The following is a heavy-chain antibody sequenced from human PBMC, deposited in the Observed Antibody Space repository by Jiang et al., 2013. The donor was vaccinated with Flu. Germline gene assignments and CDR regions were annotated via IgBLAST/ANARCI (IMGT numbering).Heavy chain of an antibody. J-gene: IGHJ4*02. CDR1: GFTFSDYY. CDR2: ISSSGDT. D-gene: IGHD6-13*01. Sequence: RLSCAASGFTFSDYYMSWIRQAPGKGLEWISYISSSGDTNYADSVKGRFTISRDYAKNSLYLQMNSLRAEDTAVYYCARHPDISAAGASRHFDYWGQGTQATVSS. V-gene: IGHV3-11*06. CDR3: ARHPDISAAGASRHFDY.